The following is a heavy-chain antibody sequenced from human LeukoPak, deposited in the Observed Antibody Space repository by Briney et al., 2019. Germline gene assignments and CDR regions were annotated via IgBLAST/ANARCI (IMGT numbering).Heavy chain of an antibody. CDR1: GGTFTIYA. D-gene: IGHD6-13*01. Sequence: ASVTVSFKASGGTFTIYAISWVRQAPGQGLEWRGGIIPIFGTANYAQKFQGRVTITADKSTRTAYMEMSSLRSEDTAVYYCARLYSSSTDYWGQGTLVTVSS. J-gene: IGHJ4*02. CDR2: IIPIFGTA. V-gene: IGHV1-69*06. CDR3: ARLYSSSTDY.